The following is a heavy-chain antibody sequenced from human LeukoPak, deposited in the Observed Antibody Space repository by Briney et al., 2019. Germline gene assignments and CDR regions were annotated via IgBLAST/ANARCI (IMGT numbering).Heavy chain of an antibody. CDR1: GFSLTTSRRS. J-gene: IGHJ4*02. D-gene: IGHD5-18*01. CDR2: LDWDDDE. V-gene: IGHV2-70*01. CDR3: ALTTRGYTYAGFDY. Sequence: SGPTLVNPTQTLTLTCTFSGFSLTTSRRSVSWIRQTPGKALDWLALLDWDDDEYYTTSLKTSLTISKYTSHNEVVLTMTNMDPVETATYYCALTTRGYTYAGFDYWGQGTLVTVSS.